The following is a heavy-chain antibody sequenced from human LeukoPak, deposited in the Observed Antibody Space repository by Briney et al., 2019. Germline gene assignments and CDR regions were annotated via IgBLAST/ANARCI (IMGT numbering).Heavy chain of an antibody. J-gene: IGHJ4*02. Sequence: GASVKVSCKVSGYTLTELSMHWVRQAPGKGLEWMGGFDPEDGETIYAQKFQGRVTMTTDTSTSTAYMELRGLRSDDTAVYYCARDRQLQWFGEFNVDFDCWGQGTLVTVSS. CDR3: ARDRQLQWFGEFNVDFDC. D-gene: IGHD3-10*01. CDR2: FDPEDGET. CDR1: GYTLTELS. V-gene: IGHV1-24*01.